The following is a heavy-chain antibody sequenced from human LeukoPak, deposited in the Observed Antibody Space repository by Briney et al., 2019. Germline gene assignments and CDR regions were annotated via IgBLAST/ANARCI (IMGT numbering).Heavy chain of an antibody. V-gene: IGHV4-39*07. CDR1: GGSISSSSYY. J-gene: IGHJ4*02. D-gene: IGHD3-10*01. CDR3: ARVITMVRGVSGYFDY. Sequence: SETLSLTCTVSGGSISSSSYYWGWIRQPPGTGLEWIGRIYYSGSTYYNPSLKSRVTISVDTSKNQFSLKLSSVTAADTAVYYCARVITMVRGVSGYFDYWGQGTLVTVSS. CDR2: IYYSGST.